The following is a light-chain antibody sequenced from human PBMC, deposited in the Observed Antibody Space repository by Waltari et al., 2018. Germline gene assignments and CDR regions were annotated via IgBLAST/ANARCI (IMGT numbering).Light chain of an antibody. CDR2: DAS. Sequence: DIQMTQSPSSLSASVGDRVTITCPASQDINNYLNWYQQNPGKAPKLLIYDASNLETGVTSRFSGSGSGTYFTFTISSLQPEDIATFYCQQYEDLPFTFGGGTKVDIK. CDR3: QQYEDLPFT. V-gene: IGKV1-33*01. J-gene: IGKJ4*01. CDR1: QDINNY.